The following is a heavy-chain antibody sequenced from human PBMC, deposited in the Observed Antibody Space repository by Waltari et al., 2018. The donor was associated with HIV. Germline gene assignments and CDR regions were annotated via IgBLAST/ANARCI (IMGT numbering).Heavy chain of an antibody. CDR2: ISSGGSVV. Sequence: VQLGESGGGWVQPGGSLGLSCAASGFPFGTYSMNWVRQAPGGGLEWVSYISSGGSVVYYADSVKGRFTISRDNAKNSLYLEMNSLTVDDTALYFCARDADHWEQHYFDVWGQGTPVTVSP. CDR1: GFPFGTYS. J-gene: IGHJ4*02. D-gene: IGHD7-27*01. V-gene: IGHV3-48*01. CDR3: ARDADHWEQHYFDV.